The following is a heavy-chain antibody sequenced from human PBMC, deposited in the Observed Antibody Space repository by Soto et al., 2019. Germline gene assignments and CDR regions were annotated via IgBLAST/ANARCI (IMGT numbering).Heavy chain of an antibody. CDR1: GRSISSHSC. V-gene: IGHV4-4*02. D-gene: IGHD2-8*01. J-gene: IGHJ5*02. CDR3: ARCLHCSNGGRFDP. CDR2: LYPSGGA. Sequence: SETLSLTCSVSGRSISSHSCCTWVRQAPGKGLEWIGELYPSGGAAYNPSLQNRATISVDYSQNHLSLTLTSVTAADTAVYYCARCLHCSNGGRFDPWGQRALVTVSS.